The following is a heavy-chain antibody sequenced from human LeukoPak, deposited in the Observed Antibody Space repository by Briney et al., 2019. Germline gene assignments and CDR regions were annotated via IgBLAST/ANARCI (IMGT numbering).Heavy chain of an antibody. V-gene: IGHV3-30*02. CDR3: VNAAGLAVAGTRWFDP. J-gene: IGHJ5*02. CDR2: IGNDGRNI. Sequence: GGSLRLSCAASGFIFSSYCMHWVRQAPGKGLEWVAIIGNDGRNIYYVDSVKGRFTIFRDNSRNTLYLQMSSLRPEDTAVYYCVNAAGLAVAGTRWFDPWGQGTLVTVSS. CDR1: GFIFSSYC. D-gene: IGHD6-19*01.